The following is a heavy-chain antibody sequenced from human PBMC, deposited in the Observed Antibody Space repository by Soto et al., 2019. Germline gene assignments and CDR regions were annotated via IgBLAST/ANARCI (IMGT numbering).Heavy chain of an antibody. Sequence: SETLSLTCAVSGGSISSGCYSWSWVRQPPGKGLEWIGYIYHIGSTYYNPSLKSRVTISVDRSKNQFSLKLSCVTAADTAVYYCARGGDGYNMQPLFYWGQGTLVAVCS. CDR2: IYHIGST. V-gene: IGHV4-30-2*01. D-gene: IGHD5-12*01. J-gene: IGHJ4*02. CDR1: GGSISSGCYS. CDR3: ARGGDGYNMQPLFY.